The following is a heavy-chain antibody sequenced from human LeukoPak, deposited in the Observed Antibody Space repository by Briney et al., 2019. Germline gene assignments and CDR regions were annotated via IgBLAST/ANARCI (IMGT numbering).Heavy chain of an antibody. CDR3: AKGRGLVLDWYFDL. D-gene: IGHD6-19*01. Sequence: PGRSLRLSCAASGSTFDDYAMHWVRQAPGKGLEWVSGISWNSGGIGYADSVKGRFTISRDNAKNSPYLQMNSLRAEDMALYYCAKGRGLVLDWYFDLWGRGTLVTVSS. V-gene: IGHV3-9*03. J-gene: IGHJ2*01. CDR2: ISWNSGGI. CDR1: GSTFDDYA.